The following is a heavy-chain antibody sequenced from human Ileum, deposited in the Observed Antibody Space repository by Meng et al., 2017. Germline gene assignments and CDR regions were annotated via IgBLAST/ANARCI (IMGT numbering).Heavy chain of an antibody. CDR1: GGCFSGYH. CDR3: ARGREQQLVRGFGY. D-gene: IGHD6-6*01. Sequence: WGAGLLQPSGALSLLLACDGGCFSGYHCSVLRPAPGKGAEVIGEIKYNGNNNYNPSLQSRVPLSLDTSKDHFSLNLTSVTAADTAVYYCARGREQQLVRGFGYWGQGTLVTVSS. J-gene: IGHJ4*02. V-gene: IGHV4-34*01. CDR2: IKYNGNN.